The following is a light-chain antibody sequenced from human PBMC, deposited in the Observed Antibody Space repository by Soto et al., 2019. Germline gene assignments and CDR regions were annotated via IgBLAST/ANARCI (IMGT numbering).Light chain of an antibody. Sequence: EIVLTQSPGTLSLSPGERATLSCRASQSVSSSYLAWYQQKPGQAPRLLIYGASSRATGIPDRFSGSGSGTDFTLTISRLEPEDLAVYCCQQYGNSPITFGQGTRLEMK. CDR3: QQYGNSPIT. J-gene: IGKJ5*01. V-gene: IGKV3-20*01. CDR1: QSVSSSY. CDR2: GAS.